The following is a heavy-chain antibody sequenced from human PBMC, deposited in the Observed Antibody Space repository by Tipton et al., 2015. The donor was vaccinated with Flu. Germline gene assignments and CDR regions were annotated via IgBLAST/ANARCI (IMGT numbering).Heavy chain of an antibody. CDR1: NYSISSGYH. V-gene: IGHV4-38-2*02. D-gene: IGHD3-3*01. CDR2: LSYVGDT. J-gene: IGHJ4*02. CDR3: TRQSPKRSAVYPDY. Sequence: GLVKPSDTVSLTCSVSNYSISSGYHWGWIRQPPGKGLEWIGSLSYVGDTYYKSSLRSRVSISVDTSTNQFFLKLTSVTAADTAVYYCTRQSPKRSAVYPDYWGQGTLVTVS.